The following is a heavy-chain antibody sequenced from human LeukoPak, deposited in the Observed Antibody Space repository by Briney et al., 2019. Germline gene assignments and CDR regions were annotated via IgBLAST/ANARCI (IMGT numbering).Heavy chain of an antibody. CDR1: GFTFSSYA. CDR2: ISGSGGST. V-gene: IGHV3-23*01. D-gene: IGHD3-9*01. J-gene: IGHJ4*02. CDR3: AKGVLRYFDWLPGDY. Sequence: GGSLRLSCAASGFTFSSYAVSWVRQAPGKGLEWVSAISGSGGSTYYADSVKGRFTISRDNSKNTLYLQMNSLRAEDTAVYYCAKGVLRYFDWLPGDYWGQGTLVTVSS.